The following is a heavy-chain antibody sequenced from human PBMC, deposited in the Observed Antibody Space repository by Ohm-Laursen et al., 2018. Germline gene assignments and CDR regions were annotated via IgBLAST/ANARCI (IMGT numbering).Heavy chain of an antibody. D-gene: IGHD3-16*01. CDR3: AKVEGYAGAH. J-gene: IGHJ4*02. CDR1: GFTFSSYE. Sequence: SLRLSCSASGFTFSSYEMNWVRQAPGKGLEWVSYISSSGSTIHYADSVKGRFTISRDNTKNSLYLQMNSLRAEDTALYYCAKVEGYAGAHWGQGTLVTVSS. V-gene: IGHV3-48*03. CDR2: ISSSGSTI.